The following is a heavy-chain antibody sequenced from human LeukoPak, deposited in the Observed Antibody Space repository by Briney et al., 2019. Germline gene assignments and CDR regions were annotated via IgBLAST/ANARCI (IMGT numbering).Heavy chain of an antibody. CDR3: AGSQAVYCSSTSCYGGWFDP. V-gene: IGHV4-30-4*01. D-gene: IGHD2-2*01. CDR1: GGSISSGDYY. J-gene: IGHJ5*02. Sequence: SETLSLTCTVSGGSISSGDYYWSWIRQPPGKGLEWIGYICYSGSTYYNPSLKSVVTISVATSKNQFSLKLSSVTAADTAVYYCAGSQAVYCSSTSCYGGWFDPWGQRTLVTVSS. CDR2: ICYSGST.